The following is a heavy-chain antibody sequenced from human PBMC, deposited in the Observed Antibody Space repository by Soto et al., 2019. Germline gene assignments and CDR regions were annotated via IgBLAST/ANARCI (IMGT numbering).Heavy chain of an antibody. Sequence: PSETLSLTCTVSGGSVSSDHWSWIRQPPGKGLEWIGYLYYDGSTNYSPSLKSRVTTSIDTSKNQFSLKLTSVTAADTAVYYCARHSRGFLERWYDPWGPGTXVTVSS. D-gene: IGHD3-3*01. CDR1: GGSVSSDH. J-gene: IGHJ5*02. CDR3: ARHSRGFLERWYDP. CDR2: LYYDGST. V-gene: IGHV4-59*08.